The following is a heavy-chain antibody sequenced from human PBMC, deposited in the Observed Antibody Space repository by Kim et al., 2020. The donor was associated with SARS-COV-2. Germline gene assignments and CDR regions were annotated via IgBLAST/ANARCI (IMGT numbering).Heavy chain of an antibody. V-gene: IGHV4-39*01. J-gene: IGHJ3*02. D-gene: IGHD6-6*01. Sequence: NPSLKSRVTISVDTSKNQFSLTLSSVTAADTAVYYCARLEYSRPYDAFDIWGQGTMVTVSS. CDR3: ARLEYSRPYDAFDI.